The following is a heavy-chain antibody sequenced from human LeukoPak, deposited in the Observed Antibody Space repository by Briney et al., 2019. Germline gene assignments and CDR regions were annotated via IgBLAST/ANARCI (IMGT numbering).Heavy chain of an antibody. CDR1: GFSFNTFE. CDR2: ISYDGSNK. CDR3: AKDSSEYSYGYFDY. D-gene: IGHD5-18*01. Sequence: GGSLRLSCAASGFSFNTFEMAWVRQAPGKGLEWVAVISYDGSNKYYADSVKGRFTISRDNSKNTLYLQMNSLRAEDTAVYYCAKDSSEYSYGYFDYWGQGTLVTVSS. V-gene: IGHV3-30*18. J-gene: IGHJ4*02.